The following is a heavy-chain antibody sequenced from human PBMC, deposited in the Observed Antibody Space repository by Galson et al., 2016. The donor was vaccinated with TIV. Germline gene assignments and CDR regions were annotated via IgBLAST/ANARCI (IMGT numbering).Heavy chain of an antibody. CDR3: ARERRYCGDQCYLRYYYGMDV. CDR1: GFTVSNNY. V-gene: IGHV3-53*01. Sequence: SLRLSCAASGFTVSNNYMNWVRQAPGKGLEWVSIIYNDGSAYYADSVKGRFTISRDNSKNTLYLQMHSLSADDTAVYYCARERRYCGDQCYLRYYYGMDVWGQGTTVTVSS. CDR2: IYNDGSA. J-gene: IGHJ6*02. D-gene: IGHD2-21*01.